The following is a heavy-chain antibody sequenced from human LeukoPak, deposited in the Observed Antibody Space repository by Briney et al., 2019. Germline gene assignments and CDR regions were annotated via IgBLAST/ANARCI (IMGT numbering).Heavy chain of an antibody. CDR2: IYYSGST. CDR1: GGSISSYY. CDR3: ARAVNYCGSTSCPGEGNWFDP. D-gene: IGHD2-2*01. J-gene: IGHJ5*02. Sequence: PSETLSLTCTVSGGSISSYYWSWIRQPPGKGLEWIGYIYYSGSTNYNPSLKSRVTISVDTSKNQFSLKLSSVTAADTAVYYCARAVNYCGSTSCPGEGNWFDPWGQGTLVTVSS. V-gene: IGHV4-59*01.